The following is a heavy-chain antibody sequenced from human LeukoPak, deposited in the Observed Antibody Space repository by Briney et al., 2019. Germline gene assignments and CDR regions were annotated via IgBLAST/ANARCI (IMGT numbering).Heavy chain of an antibody. Sequence: TSETLSLTCAVYGGSFSGYYWSWIRQPPGKGLEWIGEINHSGSTNYNPPLKSRATISVDTSKNQFSLKLSSVTAADTAVYYCARGYGGKPDYWGQGTLVTVSS. CDR3: ARGYGGKPDY. D-gene: IGHD4-23*01. CDR1: GGSFSGYY. V-gene: IGHV4-34*01. J-gene: IGHJ4*02. CDR2: INHSGST.